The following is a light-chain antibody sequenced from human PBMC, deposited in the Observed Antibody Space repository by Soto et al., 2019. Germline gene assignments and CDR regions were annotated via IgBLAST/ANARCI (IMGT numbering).Light chain of an antibody. CDR3: SSYAGSNNEAV. CDR1: SSNLGDNT. V-gene: IGLV1-44*01. Sequence: QSVLTQPPSASGTPGQRVAISCSTSSSNLGDNTVNWYQHVPGTAPKLLIYSYDQRPSGVPDRFSGSKSGTSASLAISGLQSEDEADYYCSSYAGSNNEAVFGTGTKVTVL. J-gene: IGLJ1*01. CDR2: SYD.